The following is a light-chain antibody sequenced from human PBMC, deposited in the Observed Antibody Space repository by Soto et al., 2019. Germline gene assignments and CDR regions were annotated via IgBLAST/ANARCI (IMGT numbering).Light chain of an antibody. CDR3: QQYGSSPRT. V-gene: IGKV3-20*01. J-gene: IGKJ1*01. CDR2: GAS. Sequence: EIGLTQSPGTLSLSPGERATLSCRASQSVSSSYLAWYQQKPGQAPRLLIYGASSRATGIPDRFSGSGSGTDFTVTISRLEPEDFAVYYCQQYGSSPRTFGQGTKVDIK. CDR1: QSVSSSY.